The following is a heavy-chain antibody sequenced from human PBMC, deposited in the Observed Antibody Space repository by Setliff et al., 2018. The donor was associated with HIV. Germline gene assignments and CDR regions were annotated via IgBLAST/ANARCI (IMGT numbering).Heavy chain of an antibody. CDR3: ARESMLRGLRHAVDI. V-gene: IGHV4-59*12. CDR2: IYYSGST. CDR1: GGSISNYY. J-gene: IGHJ3*02. D-gene: IGHD3-10*01. Sequence: SETLSLTCTVSGGSISNYYWSWIRQPPGKGLEWIGYIYYSGSTYYNPSLKSRVTISLDTSKNHFSLNLSSVTAAGTAVYYCARESMLRGLRHAVDIWGQGTMVTVS.